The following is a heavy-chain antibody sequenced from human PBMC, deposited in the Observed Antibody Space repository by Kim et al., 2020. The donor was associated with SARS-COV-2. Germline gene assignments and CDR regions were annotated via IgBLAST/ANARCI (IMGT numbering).Heavy chain of an antibody. D-gene: IGHD2-2*01. CDR3: ARAGYQLLLGVYYGMDV. J-gene: IGHJ6*02. V-gene: IGHV3-30*07. Sequence: KGRLTISRDNAKNTLYLQMNSLRAEATAVYYCARAGYQLLLGVYYGMDVWGQGTTVTVSS.